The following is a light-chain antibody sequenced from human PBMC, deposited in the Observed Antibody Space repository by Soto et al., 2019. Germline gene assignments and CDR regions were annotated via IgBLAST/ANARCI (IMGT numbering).Light chain of an antibody. CDR3: QQYNVYSPT. V-gene: IGKV1-5*03. CDR1: QSISSW. Sequence: DIQMTQSPSTLSASVGGRVTITCRASQSISSWLAWYQQKPGKAPKLLIYKASILESGVPSRFSGSGSGTEFTLTISSLQPDDFATYYCQQYNVYSPTFGQGTKVEIK. CDR2: KAS. J-gene: IGKJ1*01.